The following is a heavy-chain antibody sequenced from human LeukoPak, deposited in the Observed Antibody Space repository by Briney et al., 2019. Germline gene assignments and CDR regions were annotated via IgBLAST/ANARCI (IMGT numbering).Heavy chain of an antibody. Sequence: ASVKVSCKASGYTFTGYYMHWVRQAPGQGLEWMGWMNPNSGNTGYAQKFQGRVTMTRNTSISTAYMELSSLRSEDTAVYYCARGLRYDFWSGYYKPGYYYYYGMDVWGQGTTVTVSS. CDR2: MNPNSGNT. V-gene: IGHV1-8*02. D-gene: IGHD3-3*01. CDR1: GYTFTGYY. J-gene: IGHJ6*02. CDR3: ARGLRYDFWSGYYKPGYYYYYGMDV.